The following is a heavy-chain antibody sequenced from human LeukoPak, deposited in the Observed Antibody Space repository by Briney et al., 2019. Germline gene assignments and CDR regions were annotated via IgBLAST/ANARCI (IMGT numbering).Heavy chain of an antibody. Sequence: SETLSLTCAVSGDSISSDYWSWVRQPPGKGLEWIGYIYYSGSTNYNPSLKSRVTISVDTSKNQFSLKLSSVTAADTAVYYCARYCSSTSCYVDYWGQGTLVTVSS. CDR1: GDSISSDY. J-gene: IGHJ4*02. V-gene: IGHV4-59*01. CDR2: IYYSGST. CDR3: ARYCSSTSCYVDY. D-gene: IGHD2-2*01.